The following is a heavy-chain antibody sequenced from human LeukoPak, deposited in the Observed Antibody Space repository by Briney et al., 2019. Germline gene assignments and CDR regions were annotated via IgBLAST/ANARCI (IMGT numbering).Heavy chain of an antibody. Sequence: GGSLRLSCEVSGFTFSNYGMDWVRQAPGKGLEWVVVIWYDGSKKFYADSVKGRFTISRDDSKNTLYLQMDSLRAEDTAVYYCARDNTSYFDFWGQGTLVTVSS. CDR3: ARDNTSYFDF. CDR2: IWYDGSKK. V-gene: IGHV3-33*01. CDR1: GFTFSNYG. J-gene: IGHJ4*02.